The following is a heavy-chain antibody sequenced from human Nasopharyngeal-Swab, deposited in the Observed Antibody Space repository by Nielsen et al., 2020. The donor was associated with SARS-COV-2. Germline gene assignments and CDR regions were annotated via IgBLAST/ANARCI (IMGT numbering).Heavy chain of an antibody. D-gene: IGHD5-18*01. CDR2: IYYSGST. V-gene: IGHV4-39*07. CDR3: ARDRGRGYSYGFFRY. Sequence: WIRQPPGKGLEWIGSIYYSGSTYYNPSPKSRVTISVDTSKNQFSLKLSSVTAADTAVYYCARDRGRGYSYGFFRYWGQGTLVTVSS. J-gene: IGHJ4*02.